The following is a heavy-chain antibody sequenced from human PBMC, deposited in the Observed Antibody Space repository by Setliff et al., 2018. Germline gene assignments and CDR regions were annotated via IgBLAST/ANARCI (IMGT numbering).Heavy chain of an antibody. Sequence: ASVKVSCKASGYAFGSSGISWVRQAPGQGLEWMGIINPSGGYANYAQKFQGRVTMTRDTSTSTVYMELSSLRSEDTAVYYCAKTAHHYESSGYYYDPYFYYMDVWGKGTTVTVSS. CDR1: GYAFGSSG. D-gene: IGHD3-22*01. V-gene: IGHV1-46*01. CDR3: AKTAHHYESSGYYYDPYFYYMDV. J-gene: IGHJ6*03. CDR2: INPSGGYA.